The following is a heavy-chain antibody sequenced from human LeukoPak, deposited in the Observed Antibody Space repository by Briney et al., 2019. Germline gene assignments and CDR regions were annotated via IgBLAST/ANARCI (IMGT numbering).Heavy chain of an antibody. V-gene: IGHV3-21*06. CDR3: ARGSYDILTGSYGAVDYFDY. J-gene: IGHJ4*02. CDR2: ISSRSTDI. D-gene: IGHD3-9*01. Sequence: GGSLRLSCVASGFTFNNYNMNWVRLAPGKGLEWVASISSRSTDIYYANSVEGRFTISRDNAKNSLHLQMNSLRAEDTAVYYCARGSYDILTGSYGAVDYFDYWGPGTLVTVSS. CDR1: GFTFNNYN.